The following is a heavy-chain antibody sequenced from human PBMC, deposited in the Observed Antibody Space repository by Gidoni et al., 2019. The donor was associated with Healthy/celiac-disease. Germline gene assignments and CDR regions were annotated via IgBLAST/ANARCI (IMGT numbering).Heavy chain of an antibody. D-gene: IGHD5-18*01. CDR1: GGSFSGYY. CDR3: ARCEYSYAQDV. V-gene: IGHV4-34*01. J-gene: IGHJ6*02. Sequence: QVQLQQWGAGLLKPSETLSLTCAVYGGSFSGYYWSWIRQPPGKGLEWIGEINHSGSTNYNPSLKSQVSISVDTSKNQFSLKLSSVTAADTAVYYCARCEYSYAQDVWGQGTTVTVSS. CDR2: INHSGST.